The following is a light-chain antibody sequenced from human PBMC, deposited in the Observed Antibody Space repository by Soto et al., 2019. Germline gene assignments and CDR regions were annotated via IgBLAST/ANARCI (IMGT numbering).Light chain of an antibody. CDR3: MQGTHWPPYT. CDR1: QSLVHSDGNTY. Sequence: DVVMTQSPLSLPVTLGQPASISCRSSQSLVHSDGNTYLNWFQQRPGQSPRRLIYKVSNRDSGVPARFSGSGSGTNFTLKISRVEAEDVGGYYCMQGTHWPPYTFGQGTKLEIK. CDR2: KVS. J-gene: IGKJ2*01. V-gene: IGKV2-30*02.